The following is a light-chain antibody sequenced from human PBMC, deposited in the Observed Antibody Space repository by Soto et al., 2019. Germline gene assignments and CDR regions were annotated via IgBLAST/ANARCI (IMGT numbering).Light chain of an antibody. CDR3: TSYTSGTPFYV. Sequence: QSALTQPASVSGSPGQSIAISCTGVRTDVDGYDYVSWYQQHPGQAPQLIIYDVSNRPSGVSHRFSGSKTGDTASLTISGLQAEDEADDYCTSYTSGTPFYVFGTGTKVTVL. J-gene: IGLJ1*01. CDR2: DVS. CDR1: RTDVDGYDY. V-gene: IGLV2-14*03.